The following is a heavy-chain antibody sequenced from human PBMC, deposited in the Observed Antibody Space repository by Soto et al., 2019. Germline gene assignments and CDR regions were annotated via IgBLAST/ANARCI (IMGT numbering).Heavy chain of an antibody. CDR2: IYYSGST. CDR3: ARGRVATILYYYYYYGMDV. CDR1: GGSISSYY. D-gene: IGHD5-12*01. V-gene: IGHV4-59*01. Sequence: PSETLSLTCTVSGGSISSYYWSWIRQPPGKGLEWIGYIYYSGSTNYNPSLKSRVTISVDTSKNQFSLKLSSVTAADTAVYYCARGRVATILYYYYYYGMDVWGQGTTVTVSS. J-gene: IGHJ6*02.